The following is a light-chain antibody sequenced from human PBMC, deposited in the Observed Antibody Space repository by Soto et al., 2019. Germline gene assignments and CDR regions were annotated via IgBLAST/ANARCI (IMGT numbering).Light chain of an antibody. CDR2: DAS. Sequence: EIFLTQSPDTLSLSPGERATLTCRASQSVTNYIAWYQQRPGQAPRLLIYDASNRATGVPARFSGSRSGTDFTLTISRLEPEDFAVYYCQQYGSSPITFGQGTRLEIK. J-gene: IGKJ5*01. CDR1: QSVTNY. CDR3: QQYGSSPIT. V-gene: IGKV3-20*01.